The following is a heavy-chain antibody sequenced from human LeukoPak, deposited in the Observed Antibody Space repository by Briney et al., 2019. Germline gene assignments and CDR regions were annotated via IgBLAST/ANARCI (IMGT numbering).Heavy chain of an antibody. V-gene: IGHV4-59*01. CDR2: IYYSGST. CDR1: GGSISSYY. Sequence: SETLSLTCTVSGGSISSYYWSWIRQPPGKGLEWIGYIYYSGSTNYNPSLKSRVTISVDTSKNQFSLKLSSVTAADTAVYYCARSTPMVTKCFDYWGQGTLVTVPS. J-gene: IGHJ4*02. D-gene: IGHD5-18*01. CDR3: ARSTPMVTKCFDY.